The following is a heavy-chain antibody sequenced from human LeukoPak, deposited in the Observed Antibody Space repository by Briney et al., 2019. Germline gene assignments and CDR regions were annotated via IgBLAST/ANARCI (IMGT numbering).Heavy chain of an antibody. CDR3: ARGRVLPNFDF. J-gene: IGHJ4*02. V-gene: IGHV1-8*01. D-gene: IGHD4/OR15-4a*01. CDR2: MNPNSGNT. CDR1: GYTFTNYD. Sequence: ASVTVSCKASGYTFTNYDINWVRQATGQGLEWMGWMNPNSGNTGYAQKFQGRITMTRSISISTAYMELSSLRSEDTAVYYCARGRVLPNFDFWGRGALVTVSS.